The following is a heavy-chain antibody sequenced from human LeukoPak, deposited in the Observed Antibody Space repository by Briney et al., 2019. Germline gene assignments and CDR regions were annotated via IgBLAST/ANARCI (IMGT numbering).Heavy chain of an antibody. V-gene: IGHV4-59*08. CDR3: ARNVGWYSHDS. D-gene: IGHD6-19*01. J-gene: IGHJ4*02. CDR1: GDSLSSHY. CDR2: IYGSGST. Sequence: PSETLSLTCTVSGDSLSSHYWSWIRQPPGKGLEWIGYIYGSGSTHYDPSHRSRVTISEDTSKNQFSLKLTSVTAADTAVYYCARNVGWYSHDSWGQGTLVTVSS.